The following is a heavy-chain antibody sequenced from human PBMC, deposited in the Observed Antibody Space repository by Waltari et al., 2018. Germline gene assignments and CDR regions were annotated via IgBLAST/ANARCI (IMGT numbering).Heavy chain of an antibody. J-gene: IGHJ1*01. CDR3: IRHVEWDHSF. CDR1: GFTFSAPD. Sequence: EVQLVESGGGLAQPGGSLKLSCAASGFTFSAPDIHWARQVSGKGLEWIGHIRSGANYYATKYAASVAGRFTIFRDDSKNTAYLQMTSLKSDDTAIYYCIRHVEWDHSFWGQGTPVTVSA. V-gene: IGHV3-73*01. CDR2: IRSGANYYAT. D-gene: IGHD3-3*01.